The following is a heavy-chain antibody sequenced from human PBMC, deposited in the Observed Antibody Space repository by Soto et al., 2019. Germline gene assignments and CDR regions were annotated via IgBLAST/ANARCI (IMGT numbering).Heavy chain of an antibody. J-gene: IGHJ6*02. CDR2: IYPGDSDT. D-gene: IGHD5-12*01. V-gene: IGHV5-51*01. CDR3: AANSGYDSLSYYYYYGKDV. Sequence: GESLKISCKCSGYSFTSYWIGWVRQMPGKGLEWMGIIYPGDSDTRYSPSFQGQVTISADKSISTAYLQWSSLKASDTAMYYCAANSGYDSLSYYYYYGKDVWGQGTTVTVSS. CDR1: GYSFTSYW.